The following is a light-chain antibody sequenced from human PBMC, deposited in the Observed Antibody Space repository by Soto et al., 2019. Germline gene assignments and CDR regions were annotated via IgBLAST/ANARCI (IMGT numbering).Light chain of an antibody. V-gene: IGKV3-15*01. CDR3: QQYNNWPRGT. J-gene: IGKJ5*01. CDR1: QSVSSN. Sequence: EIVMTQSPATLSVSPGERATLSCRASQSVSSNLAGYQQKPGQAPRLLIYGASTRATGIPARFSGGGSGTDFTLTISSLQSEDFAVYYCQQYNNWPRGTFGQGTRLEIK. CDR2: GAS.